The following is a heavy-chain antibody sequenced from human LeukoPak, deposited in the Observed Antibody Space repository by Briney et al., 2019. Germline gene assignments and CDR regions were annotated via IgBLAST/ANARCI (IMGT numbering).Heavy chain of an antibody. CDR1: GFMFSGYW. Sequence: GGSLRLSCTASGFMFSGYWMFWVRQVPGKGLMWLSCIEGDGTTTRYADSVKGRFTVSRDNGKNTLYLEMNSLRDDDTAVCYGALDPRNKWLDPWPQGTLDSVSS. CDR3: ALDPRNKWLDP. V-gene: IGHV3-74*01. J-gene: IGHJ5*02. CDR2: IEGDGTTT. D-gene: IGHD2/OR15-2a*01.